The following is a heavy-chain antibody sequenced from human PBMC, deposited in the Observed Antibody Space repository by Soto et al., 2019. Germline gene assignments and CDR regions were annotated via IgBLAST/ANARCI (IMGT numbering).Heavy chain of an antibody. CDR3: ARNRGGITMIVVVIPDAFDI. V-gene: IGHV4-30-2*03. D-gene: IGHD3-22*01. CDR2: IYDSGST. J-gene: IGHJ3*02. Sequence: SETLSLTCAVSGDSISRGGYSWTWIRQPPGKALEWIGNIYDSGSTSYNPSLKSRVTISVDTSKNQFSLKLSSVTAADTAVYYCARNRGGITMIVVVIPDAFDIWGQGTMVTVSS. CDR1: GDSISRGGYS.